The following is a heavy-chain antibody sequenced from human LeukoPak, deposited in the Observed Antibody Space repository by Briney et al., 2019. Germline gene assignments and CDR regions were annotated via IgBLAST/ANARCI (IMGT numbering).Heavy chain of an antibody. J-gene: IGHJ6*02. CDR2: IIPILGIA. CDR3: ARDEASDGYYYYYGMDV. CDR1: GGTFSSYA. Sequence: ASVKVSCKASGGTFSSYAISWVRQAPGQGLEWMGRIIPILGIANYAQKFQGRVTITADKSTSTAYMELSSLRSEDTAVYYCARDEASDGYYYYYGMDVWGQGTTVTVSS. V-gene: IGHV1-69*04.